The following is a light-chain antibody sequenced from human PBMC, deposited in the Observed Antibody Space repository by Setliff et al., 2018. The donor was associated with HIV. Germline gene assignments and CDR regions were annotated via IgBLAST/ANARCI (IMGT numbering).Light chain of an antibody. Sequence: QSVLTQPPSVSGAPGQRVTMSCTGSSSNIGAGFDVHWYQRLPGRAPKLLIYENTNRPSGVPDRFSGSQSGTSASLAITGLRAEDEGDYYCQSYDKSLSGAAVFGTGTKVTVL. CDR3: QSYDKSLSGAAV. J-gene: IGLJ1*01. CDR1: SSNIGAGFD. CDR2: ENT. V-gene: IGLV1-40*01.